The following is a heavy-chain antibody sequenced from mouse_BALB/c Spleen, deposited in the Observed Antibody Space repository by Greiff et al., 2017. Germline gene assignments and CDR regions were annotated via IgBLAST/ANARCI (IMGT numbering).Heavy chain of an antibody. CDR3: ARNLYDYFDY. CDR2: ISSGSSTI. V-gene: IGHV5-17*02. CDR1: GFTFSSFG. Sequence: EVMLVESGGGLVQPGGSRKLSCAASGFTFSSFGMHWVRQAPEKGLEWVAYISSGSSTIYYADTVKGRFTISRDNPKNTLFLQMTSLRSEDTAMYYCARNLYDYFDYWGQGTTLTVSS. D-gene: IGHD2-3*01. J-gene: IGHJ2*01.